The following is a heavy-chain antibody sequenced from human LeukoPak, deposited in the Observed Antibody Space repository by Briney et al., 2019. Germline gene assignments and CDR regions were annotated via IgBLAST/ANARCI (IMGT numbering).Heavy chain of an antibody. J-gene: IGHJ4*02. D-gene: IGHD3-22*01. V-gene: IGHV5-51*01. CDR2: IYPGDSDT. CDR3: ARQLTYYDGSGYCFDY. Sequence: GESLKISCKGSGYSFTSYWIGWVRQMPGKGLEWMGIIYPGDSDTRYSPSFQGQVTISADKSISTAYLQWSSLKASDTAMYYCARQLTYYDGSGYCFDYWGQGTLVTVSS. CDR1: GYSFTSYW.